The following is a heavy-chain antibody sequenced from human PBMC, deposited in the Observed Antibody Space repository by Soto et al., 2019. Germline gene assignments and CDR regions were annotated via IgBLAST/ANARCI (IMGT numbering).Heavy chain of an antibody. V-gene: IGHV1-18*03. Sequence: QVQLVQSGAEVKKPGASVKVSCKASGYTFTNYAISWVRQAPGQGLEWLGWISAYNGNTNYAQKLRGRVTMTTDTSTSTAYMDLRSMRSDDMAVYYCSRDSPPFDYWGQGTLVTVSS. CDR1: GYTFTNYA. CDR2: ISAYNGNT. CDR3: SRDSPPFDY. J-gene: IGHJ4*02.